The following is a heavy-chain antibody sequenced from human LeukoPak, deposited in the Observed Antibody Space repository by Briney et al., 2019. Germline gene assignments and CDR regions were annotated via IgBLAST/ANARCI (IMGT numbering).Heavy chain of an antibody. CDR1: GITLSSYW. D-gene: IGHD5-18*01. Sequence: PGGSLRLSCAGSGITLSSYWMSWVRQAPGKGLEWVGNIKQDASEKYFVDSLRCRFTISRDNAKNSLFLQMNSLRADDTAVYYCVTYTGYSYGRIDYWGQGTLVTVAS. J-gene: IGHJ4*02. CDR3: VTYTGYSYGRIDY. CDR2: IKQDASEK. V-gene: IGHV3-7*05.